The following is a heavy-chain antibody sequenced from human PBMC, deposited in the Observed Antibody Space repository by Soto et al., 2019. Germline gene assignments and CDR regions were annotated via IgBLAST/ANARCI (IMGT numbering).Heavy chain of an antibody. CDR1: GYSFSTYS. CDR2: INGANGNT. CDR3: XRGKGMEEIYYYHGMDV. V-gene: IGHV1-3*01. D-gene: IGHD1-1*01. J-gene: IGHJ6*02. Sequence: QVQVVQSGAEVKKPGASVKVSCKASGYSFSTYSMHWVRQAPGQGLEWMGWINGANGNTRYSQKFKDRVSISRDTPASTGYMELSSLRSEDTAVYYCXRGKGMEEIYYYHGMDVWGPGTTVIVSS.